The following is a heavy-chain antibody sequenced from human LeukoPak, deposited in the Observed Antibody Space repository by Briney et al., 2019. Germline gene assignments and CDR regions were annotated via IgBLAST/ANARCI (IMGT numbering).Heavy chain of an antibody. D-gene: IGHD3-10*01. V-gene: IGHV4-34*01. CDR1: GGSFSGYY. Sequence: SETLSLTCAVYGGSFSGYYWSWIRQPPGKGLEWIGEINHSGSTNYNPSLKSRVTISVDTSKNQFSLKLSSVTAADTAVYYCARRGASMVRGVIMIYYYYYMDVWGKGTTVTVSS. CDR3: ARRGASMVRGVIMIYYYYYMDV. CDR2: INHSGST. J-gene: IGHJ6*03.